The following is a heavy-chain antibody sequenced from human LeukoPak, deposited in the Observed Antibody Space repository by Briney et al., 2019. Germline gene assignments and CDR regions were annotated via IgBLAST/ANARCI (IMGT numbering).Heavy chain of an antibody. V-gene: IGHV3-30*02. D-gene: IGHD6-6*01. CDR3: AKDGSTSPFYYYYYYMDV. Sequence: PGGSLRLSCAASGFTFSTYGIHWVRQAPGKGLEWVTFIRYDGGNKYYADSVMGRFTISRDNSKNTVYLQMNSLRTDDTAVYYCAKDGSTSPFYYYYYYMDVWGTGTTVTVSS. J-gene: IGHJ6*03. CDR2: IRYDGGNK. CDR1: GFTFSTYG.